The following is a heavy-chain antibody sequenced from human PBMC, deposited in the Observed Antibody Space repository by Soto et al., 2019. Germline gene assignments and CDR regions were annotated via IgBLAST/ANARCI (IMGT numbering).Heavy chain of an antibody. Sequence: SQTLSLSCAISGDSVSSSTAAWNWIRQSPSRGLEWLGRTYYRSKWYIDYAVSVRSRMTINPDTSKNQFSLQVNSVTPEDTAMYYCARGTPFFDLWGLGTPVTVSS. CDR2: TYYRSKWYI. V-gene: IGHV6-1*01. CDR1: GDSVSSSTAA. CDR3: ARGTPFFDL. J-gene: IGHJ4*02.